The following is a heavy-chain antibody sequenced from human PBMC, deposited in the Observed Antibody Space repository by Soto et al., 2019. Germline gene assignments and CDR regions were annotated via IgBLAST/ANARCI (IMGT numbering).Heavy chain of an antibody. J-gene: IGHJ5*02. Sequence: ASVKVSCKASGYTFTSYDINWVRQATGQGLEWMGWMNPNSGNTGYAQKFQGRVTMTRNTSISTAYMELSSLRSEDTAVYYCARRGNWQQLQTHKWFEPWGQGTLVTVSS. CDR1: GYTFTSYD. V-gene: IGHV1-8*01. CDR3: ARRGNWQQLQTHKWFEP. CDR2: MNPNSGNT. D-gene: IGHD5-12*01.